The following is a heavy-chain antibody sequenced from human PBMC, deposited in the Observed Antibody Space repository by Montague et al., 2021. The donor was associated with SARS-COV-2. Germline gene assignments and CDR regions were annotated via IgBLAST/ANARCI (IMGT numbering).Heavy chain of an antibody. CDR1: GGSISGYY. CDR3: ARVTESGHSIDY. CDR2: INHSGST. J-gene: IGHJ4*02. V-gene: IGHV4-34*01. Sequence: SETLSLTCAVYGGSISGYYWSWIRQPPGKGLEWIGEINHSGSTNYNPSLKSRVTISVDTSKNQFSLKLSSVTAADTAVYYCARVTESGHSIDYWGQGTLVTVSS.